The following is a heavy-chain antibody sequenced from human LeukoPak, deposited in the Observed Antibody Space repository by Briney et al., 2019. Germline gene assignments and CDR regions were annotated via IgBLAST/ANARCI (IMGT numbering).Heavy chain of an antibody. D-gene: IGHD3-9*01. Sequence: SETLSLTCAVSGGSISSGGYSWSWIRQPPGKGLEWIGYIYHSGSPYYNPSLKSRVTISVDRSKNQFSLKLSSVTAADTAVYYCARGGRYYDILTGYYPYYFDYWGQGTLVTVSS. V-gene: IGHV4-30-2*01. CDR1: GGSISSGGYS. CDR3: ARGGRYYDILTGYYPYYFDY. J-gene: IGHJ4*02. CDR2: IYHSGSP.